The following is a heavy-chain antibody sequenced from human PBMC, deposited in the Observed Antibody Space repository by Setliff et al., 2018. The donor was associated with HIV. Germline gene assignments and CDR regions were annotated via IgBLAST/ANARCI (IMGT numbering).Heavy chain of an antibody. CDR1: GYTFNSYG. Sequence: ASVKVSCKASGYTFNSYGINWVRQAPGQGLEWMGWINTVTGNPTYAQGFTGRFVFSLDTSVSTAYLQISSLEAEDSAVYYCARRMEMTPIGYWGQGILVTVSS. D-gene: IGHD2-15*01. CDR3: ARRMEMTPIGY. CDR2: INTVTGNP. V-gene: IGHV7-4-1*02. J-gene: IGHJ4*02.